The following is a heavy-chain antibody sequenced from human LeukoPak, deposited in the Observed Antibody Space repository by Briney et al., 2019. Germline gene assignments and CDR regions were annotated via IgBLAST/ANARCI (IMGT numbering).Heavy chain of an antibody. V-gene: IGHV4-34*01. J-gene: IGHJ6*02. Sequence: SETLSLTFAVYGGSFSGYYWSWIRQAPGKGREGVGEINHSGSTKYNPSLKRRATISVDTSKNQFSLNLSSVTAADTAVYYCARRGGYASYYYYGMDVWGPGTTVTACS. CDR2: INHSGST. CDR3: ARRGGYASYYYYGMDV. CDR1: GGSFSGYY. D-gene: IGHD5-12*01.